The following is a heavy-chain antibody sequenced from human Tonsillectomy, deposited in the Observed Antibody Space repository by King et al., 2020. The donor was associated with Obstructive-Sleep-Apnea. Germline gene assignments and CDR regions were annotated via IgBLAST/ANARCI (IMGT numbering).Heavy chain of an antibody. V-gene: IGHV3-48*04. J-gene: IGHJ6*02. CDR3: ARARQQLVPGYYYYGLDV. CDR2: ISTSSSAI. CDR1: GFTFRSYS. Sequence: VQLVESGGGLVQPGGSLRLSCAASGFTFRSYSMNWVRQAPGKGLEWVSYISTSSSAIYYADSVKGRFIISRDNAENSLYLQMNSVRAEDTAVYGGARARQQLVPGYYYYGLDVWGQGTTVTVSS. D-gene: IGHD6-13*01.